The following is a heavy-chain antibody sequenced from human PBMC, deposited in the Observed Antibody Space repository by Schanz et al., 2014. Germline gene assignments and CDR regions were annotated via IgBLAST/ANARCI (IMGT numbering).Heavy chain of an antibody. CDR3: AAGGSWRPSTDY. V-gene: IGHV3-11*05. Sequence: QVQVVQSGGGLVKPGGSLRLSCAASGFVFGDYYMTWIRQAPGKGLEWLSYISDSGTYTNYADSVKGRFTISRDNAKSSLYLHRNRLRDEDTAVYSCAAGGSWRPSTDYWGQGTLVTVSS. J-gene: IGHJ4*02. CDR2: ISDSGTYT. CDR1: GFVFGDYY. D-gene: IGHD2-15*01.